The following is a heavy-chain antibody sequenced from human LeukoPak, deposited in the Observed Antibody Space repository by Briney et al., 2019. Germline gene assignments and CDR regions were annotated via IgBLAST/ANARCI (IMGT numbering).Heavy chain of an antibody. CDR2: INPKSGGT. J-gene: IGHJ5*02. V-gene: IGHV1-2*02. D-gene: IGHD3-9*01. CDR3: ARSTYDFLTGYYYFDH. Sequence: SVKVSCKASGYTFSGYYIHWVRQAPGQGPDWMGWINPKSGGTQYAQTFQGRVTMTRDTSISTAYMELSRVRSDDTAVYYCARSTYDFLTGYYYFDHWGQGSLVTVSS. CDR1: GYTFSGYY.